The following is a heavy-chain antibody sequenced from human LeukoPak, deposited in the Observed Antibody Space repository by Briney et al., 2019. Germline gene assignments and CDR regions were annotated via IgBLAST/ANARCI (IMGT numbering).Heavy chain of an antibody. CDR1: GYQFTGFW. V-gene: IGHV5-51*01. CDR3: VRGYCSTARCSNFDH. Sequence: GESLKISCKASGYQFTGFWIGWVRQKPGKGLEWMGIIYPDDSDTRYSPSFQGQVTISADTSIGTAYLQWSSLKASDTAMYFCVRGYCSTARCSNFDHWGPGTLVTVSS. J-gene: IGHJ4*02. D-gene: IGHD2-2*01. CDR2: IYPDDSDT.